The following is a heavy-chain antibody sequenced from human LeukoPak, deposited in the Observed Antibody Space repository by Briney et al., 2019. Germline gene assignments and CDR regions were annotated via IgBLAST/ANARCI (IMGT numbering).Heavy chain of an antibody. D-gene: IGHD3-10*01. CDR3: ARDIRGPFDY. J-gene: IGHJ4*02. V-gene: IGHV3-21*01. Sequence: GGSLRLSCAASGFTFNTYAMSWVRQAPGKGLEWVSSISSSSSYIYYADSVKGRFTISRDNAKNSLYLQMNSLRAEDTAVYYCARDIRGPFDYWGQGTLVTVSS. CDR2: ISSSSSYI. CDR1: GFTFNTYA.